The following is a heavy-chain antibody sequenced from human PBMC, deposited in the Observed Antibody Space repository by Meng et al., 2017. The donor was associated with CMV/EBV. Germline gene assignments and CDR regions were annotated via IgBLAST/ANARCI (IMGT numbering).Heavy chain of an antibody. CDR2: INPNSGGT. D-gene: IGHD2-2*01. CDR3: ARGGCCSSTSCSDYYYYYGMDV. J-gene: IGHJ6*02. V-gene: IGHV1-2*02. CDR1: GYTFTGYY. Sequence: ASVKVSCKASGYTFTGYYMHWVRQAPGQGLEWMGWINPNSGGTNYAQKFQGRVTMTRDTSISTAYMELSRLRSDDTAVYYCARGGCCSSTSCSDYYYYYGMDVWGQGTTVTVSS.